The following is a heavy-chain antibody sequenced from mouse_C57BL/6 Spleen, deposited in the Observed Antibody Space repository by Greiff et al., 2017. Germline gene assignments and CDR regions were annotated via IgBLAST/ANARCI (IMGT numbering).Heavy chain of an antibody. V-gene: IGHV1-15*01. Sequence: VQLKESGAELVRPGASVTLSCKASGYTFTDYEMHWVKQTPVHGLEWIGAIDPETGGTAYNQKFKGKAILTADKSSSTAYMELRSLTSEDSAVYYCTRCYYYGSSFAYWGQGTLVTVSA. CDR3: TRCYYYGSSFAY. CDR2: IDPETGGT. D-gene: IGHD1-1*01. CDR1: GYTFTDYE. J-gene: IGHJ3*01.